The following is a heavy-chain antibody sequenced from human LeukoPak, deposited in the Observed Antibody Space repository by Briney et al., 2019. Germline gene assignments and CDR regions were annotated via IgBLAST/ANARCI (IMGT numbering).Heavy chain of an antibody. J-gene: IGHJ4*02. CDR1: GFTFSDYY. Sequence: GGSLRLSXAASGFTFSDYYMSWIRQAPGKGLEWVSYISSSGSTIYYADSVKGRFTISRDNAKNSLYLQMNSLRAEDTAVYYCARTVTIFEPTPPYYFDYWGQGTLVTVSS. D-gene: IGHD4-17*01. CDR3: ARTVTIFEPTPPYYFDY. CDR2: ISSSGSTI. V-gene: IGHV3-11*04.